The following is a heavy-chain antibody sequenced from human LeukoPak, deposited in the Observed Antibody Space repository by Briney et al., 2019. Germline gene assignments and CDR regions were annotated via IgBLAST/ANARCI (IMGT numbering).Heavy chain of an antibody. J-gene: IGHJ4*02. CDR1: GYTFTSYY. D-gene: IGHD1-26*01. CDR2: INPSGGST. Sequence: ASVRVSCKVSGYTFTSYYMHWVRQAPGQGLEWMGIINPSGGSTSYAQKFQGRVTMTRDMSTSTVYMELSSLRSEDTAVYYCARDSSSGTYDYWGQGTLVTVSS. V-gene: IGHV1-46*01. CDR3: ARDSSSGTYDY.